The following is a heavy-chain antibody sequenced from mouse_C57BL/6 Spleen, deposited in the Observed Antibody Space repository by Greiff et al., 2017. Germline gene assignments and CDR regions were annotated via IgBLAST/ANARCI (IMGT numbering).Heavy chain of an antibody. V-gene: IGHV6-3*01. D-gene: IGHD1-2*01. J-gene: IGHJ4*01. CDR2: IRLKSDNYAT. Sequence: EVQGVESGGGLVQPGGSMKLSCVASGFTFSNYWMNWVRQSPEKGLEWVAQIRLKSDNYATHYAESVKGRFTISRDDSKSSVYLQMNNLRAEDTGIYYCTGAAGLYYYAMDYWGQGTSVTVSS. CDR3: TGAAGLYYYAMDY. CDR1: GFTFSNYW.